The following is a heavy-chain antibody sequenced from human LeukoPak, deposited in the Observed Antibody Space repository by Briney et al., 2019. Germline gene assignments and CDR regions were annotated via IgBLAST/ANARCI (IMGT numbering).Heavy chain of an antibody. V-gene: IGHV3-48*01. J-gene: IGHJ3*02. CDR3: ARERGYSSSAFEI. Sequence: GGSLRLSCAASGFTFSRYWMNWVRQAPGKGLEWVSYISFGSRTIYYADSVKGRFTISRDNGENALYLQMNSLRVEDTAVYYCARERGYSSSAFEIWGQGTMVTVSS. D-gene: IGHD5-18*01. CDR2: ISFGSRTI. CDR1: GFTFSRYW.